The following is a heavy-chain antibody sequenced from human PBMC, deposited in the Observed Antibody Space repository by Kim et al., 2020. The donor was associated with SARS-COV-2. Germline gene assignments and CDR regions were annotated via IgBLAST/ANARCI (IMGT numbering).Heavy chain of an antibody. CDR1: GCTFSNYA. D-gene: IGHD3-10*01. CDR3: ARDGIYGSACHIDAFVI. Sequence: SVKVSCKASGCTFSNYAISWVRQAPGQGLEWMGGIISLFGTANYPQKLQDRVTVTADASTRTTYMELSSLRSDDTAVYYCARDGIYGSACHIDAFVIWG. J-gene: IGHJ3*02. CDR2: IISLFGTA. V-gene: IGHV1-69*13.